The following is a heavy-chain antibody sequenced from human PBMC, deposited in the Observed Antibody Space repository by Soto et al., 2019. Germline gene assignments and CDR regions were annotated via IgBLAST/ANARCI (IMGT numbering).Heavy chain of an antibody. CDR2: INAGNGNT. CDR1: GYTFTSYA. CDR3: ARGLRFLELNWFDP. V-gene: IGHV1-3*01. Sequence: PSVKVSCKASGYTFTSYAMHWVRQAPGQRLEWMGWINAGNGNTKYSQKFQGRVTITRDTSASTAYMELSSLRSEDTAVYYCARGLRFLELNWFDPWGQGTLVTVSS. D-gene: IGHD3-3*01. J-gene: IGHJ5*02.